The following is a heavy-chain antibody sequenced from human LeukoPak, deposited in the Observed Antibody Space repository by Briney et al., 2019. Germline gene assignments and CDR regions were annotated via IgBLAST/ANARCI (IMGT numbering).Heavy chain of an antibody. J-gene: IGHJ4*02. CDR3: ARPRGSSWFGELPWGY. V-gene: IGHV3-21*01. CDR1: GFTFSSYS. D-gene: IGHD3-10*01. CDR2: ISSSSSYI. Sequence: PGGSLRLSCAASGFTFSSYSMNWVRKAPGKGLEWVSSISSSSSYIYYADSVKDRFTISRDNAKNSLYLQMNSLRAEDTAVYYCARPRGSSWFGELPWGYWGQGTLVTVSS.